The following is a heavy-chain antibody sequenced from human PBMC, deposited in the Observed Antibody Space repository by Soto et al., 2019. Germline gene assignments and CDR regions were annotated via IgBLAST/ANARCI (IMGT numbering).Heavy chain of an antibody. CDR3: AAGLGEAYDFWSGYYYYYGMDV. Sequence: SVKVSCKASGFTFTSSAVQWVRQARGQRLEWIGWIVVGSGNTNYAQKLQERVTITRDMSTSTAYMELSSLRSEDTAVYYCAAGLGEAYDFWSGYYYYYGMDVWGQGTTVTVSS. V-gene: IGHV1-58*01. D-gene: IGHD3-3*01. CDR1: GFTFTSSA. J-gene: IGHJ6*02. CDR2: IVVGSGNT.